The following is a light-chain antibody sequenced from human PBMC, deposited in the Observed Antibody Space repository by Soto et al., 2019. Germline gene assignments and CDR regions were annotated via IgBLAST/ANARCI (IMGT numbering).Light chain of an antibody. CDR2: GAS. Sequence: EVVMTQYPATLSLSPGERATLSCRASQSVSSSYIGWYLQKPGQAPRLLIYGASNRATGIPDRFSGSVSGTDFTLTISRLEPEDFAVYYCQKYGTSPPYIFGQGTKVDIK. J-gene: IGKJ2*01. CDR3: QKYGTSPPYI. CDR1: QSVSSSY. V-gene: IGKV3-20*01.